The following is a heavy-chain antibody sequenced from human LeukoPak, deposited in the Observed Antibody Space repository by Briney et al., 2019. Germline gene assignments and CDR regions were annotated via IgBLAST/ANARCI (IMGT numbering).Heavy chain of an antibody. CDR3: AAGVTVTTPFDY. CDR2: IIPIFGTA. J-gene: IGHJ4*02. Sequence: SVKVSCKASGGTFSSYAISWVRQAPGQGLEWMGGIIPIFGTANYAQKFQGRVTNTADESTSTAYMELSSLRSEDTAVYYCAAGVTVTTPFDYWGQGTLVTVSS. V-gene: IGHV1-69*13. CDR1: GGTFSSYA. D-gene: IGHD4-17*01.